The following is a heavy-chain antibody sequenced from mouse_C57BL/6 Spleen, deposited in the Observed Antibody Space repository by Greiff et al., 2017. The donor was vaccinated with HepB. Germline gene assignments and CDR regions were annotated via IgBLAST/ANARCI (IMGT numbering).Heavy chain of an antibody. D-gene: IGHD2-3*01. V-gene: IGHV1-52*01. CDR2: IDPSDSET. CDR3: ARWGGLLPFDY. CDR1: GYTFTSYW. J-gene: IGHJ2*01. Sequence: VQLQQPGAELVRPGSSVKLSCKASGYTFTSYWMHWVKQRPIQGLEWIGNIDPSDSETHYNQKFKDKATLTVDKSSSTAYMQLSSLTSEDSAVYYCARWGGLLPFDYWGQGTTLTVSS.